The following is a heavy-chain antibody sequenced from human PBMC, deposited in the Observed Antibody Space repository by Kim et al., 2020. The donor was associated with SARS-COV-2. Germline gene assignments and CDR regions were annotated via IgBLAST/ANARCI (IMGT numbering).Heavy chain of an antibody. CDR3: AKVRDMAAAGLMDY. D-gene: IGHD6-13*01. CDR2: ISWNSGSI. J-gene: IGHJ4*02. Sequence: GGSLRLSCAASGFTFDDYAMHWVRQAPGKGLEWVSGISWNSGSIGYADSVKGRFTISRDNAKNSLYLQLNSLRAEDAALYYFAKVRDMAAAGLMDYWGQGTLVTVSS. V-gene: IGHV3-9*01. CDR1: GFTFDDYA.